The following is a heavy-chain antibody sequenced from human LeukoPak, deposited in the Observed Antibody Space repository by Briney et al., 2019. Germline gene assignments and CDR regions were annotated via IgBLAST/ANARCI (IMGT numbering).Heavy chain of an antibody. V-gene: IGHV3-49*04. J-gene: IGHJ6*03. CDR3: TRGIVGARYYYYYYMDV. Sequence: GRSLRLSCTASGFTFGDYAMSWVRQAPGKGLEWVGFIRSKAYGGTTEYAASVKGRFTISRDDSKSIAYLQMNSLKTEDTAVYYCTRGIVGARYYYYYYMDVWGKGTTVTVSS. CDR1: GFTFGDYA. CDR2: IRSKAYGGTT. D-gene: IGHD1-26*01.